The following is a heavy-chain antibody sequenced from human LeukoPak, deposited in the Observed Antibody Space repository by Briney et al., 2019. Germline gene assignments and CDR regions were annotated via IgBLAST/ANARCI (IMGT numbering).Heavy chain of an antibody. J-gene: IGHJ4*02. V-gene: IGHV4-39*01. CDR1: GGSISSSSYY. D-gene: IGHD3-3*01. Sequence: KSSETLSLTCTVSGGSISSSSYYWGWIRQPPGKGLEWIGSIYYTGSTYYNPSLKSRVTISVDTSKNQFSLKLTSVTAADTAVYYCARQPFWSGPLPDYWGQGTLVTVSS. CDR3: ARQPFWSGPLPDY. CDR2: IYYTGST.